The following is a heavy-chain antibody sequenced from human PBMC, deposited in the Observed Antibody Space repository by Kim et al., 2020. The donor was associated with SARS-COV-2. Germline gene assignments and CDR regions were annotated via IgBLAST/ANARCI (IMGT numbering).Heavy chain of an antibody. J-gene: IGHJ4*02. CDR1: GFTFSTYA. CDR3: AKGGAASCYKSLAF. D-gene: IGHD2-2*02. V-gene: IGHV3-23*05. CDR2: VDGGNNT. Sequence: GGSLRLSCAASGFTFSTYAMTWVRQAPGEGLEWVSCVDGGNNTYYAASVKGRFTISRDNSKNTLYLQMNSLRAEDTAVYYCAKGGAASCYKSLAFWGQGT.